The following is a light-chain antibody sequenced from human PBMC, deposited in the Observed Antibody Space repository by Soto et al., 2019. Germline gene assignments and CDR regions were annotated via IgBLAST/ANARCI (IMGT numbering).Light chain of an antibody. J-gene: IGKJ1*01. CDR2: GAS. Sequence: EIVMTQSPATLSVSPGERATLSCRARQSVSSNLAWYQQKPGQAPRLLIYGASTRATGIPARFSGSGSGTEFTLTISSLQSEDFAVYFCQQYNNWPPTWTLGQGTKVEIK. CDR3: QQYNNWPPTWT. V-gene: IGKV3-15*01. CDR1: QSVSSN.